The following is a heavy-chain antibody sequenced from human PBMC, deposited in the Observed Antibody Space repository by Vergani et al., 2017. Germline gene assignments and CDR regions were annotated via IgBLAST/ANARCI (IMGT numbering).Heavy chain of an antibody. CDR2: IYYSGST. Sequence: QLQLQESGPGLVKPSATLSLTCSVSGASIRSSNYYWGWIRQPPGKGLEWIAGIYYSGSTYYNPSLKSRVPISVDTSKNQFSLKRSSVTAADTAVYFCARHSTVEWLVKLGWIDPWGQGILVTVSS. CDR3: ARHSTVEWLVKLGWIDP. D-gene: IGHD6-19*01. V-gene: IGHV4-39*01. CDR1: GASIRSSNYY. J-gene: IGHJ5*02.